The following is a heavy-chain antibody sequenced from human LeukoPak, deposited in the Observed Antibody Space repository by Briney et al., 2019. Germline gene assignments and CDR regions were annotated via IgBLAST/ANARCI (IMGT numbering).Heavy chain of an antibody. CDR1: GFTFSSYA. CDR3: ARSYGSGSYGALEAFDI. V-gene: IGHV3-30-3*01. J-gene: IGHJ3*02. D-gene: IGHD3-10*01. Sequence: GGSLRLSCAASGFTFSSYAMHWVRQAPGKGLEWVAVISYDGSNKYYADSVKGRFTISRDNSKNTLYLQMNSLRAEDTAVYYCARSYGSGSYGALEAFDIWGQGTMVTVSS. CDR2: ISYDGSNK.